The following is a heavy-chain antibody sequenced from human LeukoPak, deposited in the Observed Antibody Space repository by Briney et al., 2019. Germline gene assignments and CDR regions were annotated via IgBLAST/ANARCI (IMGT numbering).Heavy chain of an antibody. Sequence: NPGGSLRLSCAASGFTFSDYYMSWIRQAPGKGLEWVSYISSSGSTIYYADSVKGRFTISRDNAKNSLYLQMNSLRAEDTAVYYCARDPKYYYDSSDYYYSAKYFQRWGQGTLVTVSS. CDR2: ISSSGSTI. J-gene: IGHJ1*01. V-gene: IGHV3-11*04. D-gene: IGHD3-22*01. CDR1: GFTFSDYY. CDR3: ARDPKYYYDSSDYYYSAKYFQR.